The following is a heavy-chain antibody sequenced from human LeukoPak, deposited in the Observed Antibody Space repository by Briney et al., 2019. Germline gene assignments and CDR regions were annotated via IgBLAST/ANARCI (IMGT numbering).Heavy chain of an antibody. CDR3: AREYY. CDR2: IKEDGSEK. CDR1: GFTFSSFW. Sequence: GGSLRLSCAGSGFTFSSFWMSWVRQAPGKGLEWVANIKEDGSEKYYVDSVKGRFTISRDNAKNSLYLQMNSLRADDTAVYYCAREYYGGRGVLVTVSS. J-gene: IGHJ4*02. V-gene: IGHV3-7*03.